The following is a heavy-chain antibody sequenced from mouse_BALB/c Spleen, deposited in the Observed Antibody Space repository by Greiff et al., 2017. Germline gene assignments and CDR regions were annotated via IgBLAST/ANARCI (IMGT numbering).Heavy chain of an antibody. CDR3: ASDWDDYAMDY. CDR1: GYSITSGYY. Sequence: DVKLQESGPGLVKPSQSLSLTCSVTGYSITSGYYWNWIRQFPGNKLEWMGYISYDGSNNYNPSLKNRISITRDTSKNQFFLKLNSVTTEDTATYYCASDWDDYAMDYWGQGTSVTVSS. D-gene: IGHD4-1*01. CDR2: ISYDGSN. J-gene: IGHJ4*01. V-gene: IGHV3-6*02.